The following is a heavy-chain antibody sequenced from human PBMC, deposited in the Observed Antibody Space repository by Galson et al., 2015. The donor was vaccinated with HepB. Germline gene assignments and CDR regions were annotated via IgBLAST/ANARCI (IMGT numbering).Heavy chain of an antibody. CDR1: GDSVSSNSAA. CDR3: ARSDTYYDFWSGYPNYYYDMDV. CDR2: TYYRSKWYN. D-gene: IGHD3-3*01. V-gene: IGHV6-1*01. Sequence: CAISGDSVSSNSAAWNWIRQSPSRGLEWLGRTYYRSKWYNDYAVSVKSRITINPDTSKNQFSLQLNSVTPEDTAVYYCARSDTYYDFWSGYPNYYYDMDVWGQGTTVTVSS. J-gene: IGHJ6*02.